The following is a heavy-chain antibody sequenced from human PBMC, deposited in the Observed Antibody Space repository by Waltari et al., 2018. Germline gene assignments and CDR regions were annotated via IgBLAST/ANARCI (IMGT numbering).Heavy chain of an antibody. Sequence: QLQLQESGXGLVKPSQTLSLTCAVSGGSINSGDYSXSWIRQPPGKGLEWIGYIYHSGSTYYNPSLKSRVTISVDXSKNQFSLKLSSVTAADTAVYYCARNYYDTGSWFDXWGQGTXVTVSS. J-gene: IGHJ5*02. V-gene: IGHV4-30-2*01. D-gene: IGHD3-10*01. CDR3: ARNYYDTGSWFDX. CDR2: IYHSGST. CDR1: GGSINSGDYS.